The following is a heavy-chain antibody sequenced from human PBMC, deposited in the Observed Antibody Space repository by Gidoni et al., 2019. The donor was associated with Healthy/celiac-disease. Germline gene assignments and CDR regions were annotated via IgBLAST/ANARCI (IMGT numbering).Heavy chain of an antibody. CDR2: FYYSGST. J-gene: IGHJ4*02. V-gene: IGHV4-39*01. D-gene: IGHD2-15*01. CDR3: ARHVGRAPDY. CDR1: GGSISSSSYY. Sequence: QLQLQESGPGLVKPSETLSLTCTVSGGSISSSSYYWGWIRQPPGKGLEWIGSFYYSGSTYYNPSLKSRVTISVDTSKNQFSLKLSSVTAADTAVYYCARHVGRAPDYWGQGTLVTVSS.